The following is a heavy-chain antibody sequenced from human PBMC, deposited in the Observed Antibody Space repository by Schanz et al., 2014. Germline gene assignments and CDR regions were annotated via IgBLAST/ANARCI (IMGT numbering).Heavy chain of an antibody. Sequence: QVQPEQSGAEVKKPGASVKVSCKTSGYAFSDYGITWVRQAPGQGLQWMGWISPYTGNTNYAQTLQGRITLTTDTATSTAYMELRNLRSDDTAVYYCARAKRFGDMDVWGQGTTVAVSS. V-gene: IGHV1-18*01. J-gene: IGHJ6*02. CDR1: GYAFSDYG. CDR2: ISPYTGNT. D-gene: IGHD3-10*01. CDR3: ARAKRFGDMDV.